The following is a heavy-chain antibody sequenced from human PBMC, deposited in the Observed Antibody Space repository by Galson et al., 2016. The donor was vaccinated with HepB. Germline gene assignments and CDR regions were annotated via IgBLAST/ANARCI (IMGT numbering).Heavy chain of an antibody. CDR1: GFDVSNHY. CDR2: IYSGGNT. Sequence: SLRLSCAASGFDVSNHYMTWVRQAPGKGLEWLSVIYSGGNTYYADSVRGRFTISTDISENSLFLQMNSLRVEDTAFYYCASRQYPGPWAFHIWCQGTVVTVSP. V-gene: IGHV3-53*01. J-gene: IGHJ3*02. CDR3: ASRQYPGPWAFHI. D-gene: IGHD1-1*01.